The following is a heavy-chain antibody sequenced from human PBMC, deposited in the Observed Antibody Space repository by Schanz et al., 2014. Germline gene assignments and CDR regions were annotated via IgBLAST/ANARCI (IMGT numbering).Heavy chain of an antibody. CDR3: ARKVVAAIGGYYDN. V-gene: IGHV3-23*01. J-gene: IGHJ4*02. Sequence: EVQLLESGGGLVEPGGSLRLSCAASGFSFSSYAMGWVRQARGKGLEWVSAMNESHSTIYYADSVRGRFTISRDNAENTLFLQMNSLRPEDTAVYYCARKVVAAIGGYYDNWGQGTLVIVSS. D-gene: IGHD2-15*01. CDR2: MNESHSTI. CDR1: GFSFSSYA.